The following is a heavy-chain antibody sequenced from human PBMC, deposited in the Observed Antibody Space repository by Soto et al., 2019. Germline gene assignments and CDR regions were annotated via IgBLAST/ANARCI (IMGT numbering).Heavy chain of an antibody. V-gene: IGHV1-18*04. CDR3: ARVSAAGPKYYFDY. D-gene: IGHD6-13*01. J-gene: IGHJ4*02. CDR2: ISAYNGNT. Sequence: SSVKVSCKASGYTFTSYGISWVRQAPGQGLEWMGWISAYNGNTNYAQKLQGRVTMTTDTSTSTAYMELRSLRSDDTAVYYCARVSAAGPKYYFDYWGQGTLVTVSS. CDR1: GYTFTSYG.